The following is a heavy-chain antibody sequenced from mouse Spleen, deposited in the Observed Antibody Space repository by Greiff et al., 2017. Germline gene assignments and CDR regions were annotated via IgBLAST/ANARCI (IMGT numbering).Heavy chain of an antibody. J-gene: IGHJ4*01. V-gene: IGHV1-26*01. CDR2: INPNNGGT. CDR3: ARRGEADYAMDY. Sequence: VQLQQSGPELVKPGASVKISCKASGYTFTDYYMNWVKQSHGKSLEWIGDINPNNGGTSYNQKFKGKATLTVDKSSSTAYMELRSLTSEDSAVYYCARRGEADYAMDYWGQGTSVTVSS. CDR1: GYTFTDYY. D-gene: IGHD6-1*01.